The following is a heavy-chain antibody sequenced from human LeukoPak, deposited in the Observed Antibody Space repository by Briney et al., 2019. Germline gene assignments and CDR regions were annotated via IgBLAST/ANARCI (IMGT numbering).Heavy chain of an antibody. D-gene: IGHD6-13*01. J-gene: IGHJ4*02. Sequence: GGSLRLSCAASGFTFSSYWMTWIRQAPGKGLEWVANIKGDESAKYYVDSVKGRFTISRDNAYNSLYLQMNSLRAEDTAVYYCTRDRIAAAGTDYDYWGQGALVTVSS. CDR1: GFTFSSYW. CDR3: TRDRIAAAGTDYDY. CDR2: IKGDESAK. V-gene: IGHV3-7*01.